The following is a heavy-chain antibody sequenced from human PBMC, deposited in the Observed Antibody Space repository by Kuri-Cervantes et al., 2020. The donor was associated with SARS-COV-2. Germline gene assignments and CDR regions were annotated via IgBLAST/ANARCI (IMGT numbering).Heavy chain of an antibody. J-gene: IGHJ4*02. CDR1: GGSFSGYY. Sequence: SQTLSLTCAFYGGSFSGYYWSWVRQPPGKGLEWIGEINHSGSTNYNPSLKRRVTISVDTTKNQFSLKLSYVTAVETAVYYCSSPAPNYYDSSGYYVDYWGQGTLVTVSS. CDR2: INHSGST. CDR3: SSPAPNYYDSSGYYVDY. V-gene: IGHV4-34*01. D-gene: IGHD3-22*01.